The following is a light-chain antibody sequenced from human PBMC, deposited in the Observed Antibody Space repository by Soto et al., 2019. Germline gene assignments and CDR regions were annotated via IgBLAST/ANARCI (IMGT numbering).Light chain of an antibody. CDR3: QQSYSTPWT. J-gene: IGKJ1*01. Sequence: DIQMTQSPSSLSASVGDRVTITCRASQTISRYLNWYQQKPGKAPKLLIYATSNFQSGVPSRFSSSGSGTDFTLTVSSLQLEDFATYYCQQSYSTPWTFGQGTKVEIK. V-gene: IGKV1-39*01. CDR1: QTISRY. CDR2: ATS.